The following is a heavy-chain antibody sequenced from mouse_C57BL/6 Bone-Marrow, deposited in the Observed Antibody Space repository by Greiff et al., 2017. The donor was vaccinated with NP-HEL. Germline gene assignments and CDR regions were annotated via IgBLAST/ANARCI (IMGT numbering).Heavy chain of an antibody. CDR2: ISGGGGNT. Sequence: EVHLVESGGGLVKPGGSLKLSCAASGFTFSSYTMSWVRQTPEKRLEWVATISGGGGNTYYPDSVKGRFTISRDNAKNTLYLQMSSLRSEDTALYYCARWDRRGWYFDVWGTGTTVTVSS. CDR3: ARWDRRGWYFDV. D-gene: IGHD4-1*01. J-gene: IGHJ1*03. CDR1: GFTFSSYT. V-gene: IGHV5-9*01.